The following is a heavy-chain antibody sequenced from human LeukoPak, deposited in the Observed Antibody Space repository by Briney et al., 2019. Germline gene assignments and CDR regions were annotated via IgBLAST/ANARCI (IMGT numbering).Heavy chain of an antibody. CDR1: GNSISNYA. J-gene: IGHJ6*02. V-gene: IGHV1-69*06. CDR3: TTRACHAGGCSSSFYYYYGLHF. D-gene: IGHD3-16*01. CDR2: IIPIFGTA. Sequence: ASVKVSCKASGNSISNYAVSWVRQAPGQGFEWMGGIIPIFGTADYAQKFQGRVTITADKSTSTTYIALSSLKSEDTATYYCTTRACHAGGCSSSFYYYYGLHFWGQGTTVSVSS.